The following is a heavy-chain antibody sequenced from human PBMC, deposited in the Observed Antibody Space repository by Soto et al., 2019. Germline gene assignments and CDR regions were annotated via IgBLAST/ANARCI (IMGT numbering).Heavy chain of an antibody. Sequence: GGSLRLSCAASGFTFSGYWMTWVRQAPGKGLEGVANISPDGSEEYYVDSVKGRFTISRDNAKNSLYLEMNSLRAGDTAVYYCSRGPNSAYSWLDPWGQGTLVTVSS. CDR3: SRGPNSAYSWLDP. CDR2: ISPDGSEE. CDR1: GFTFSGYW. J-gene: IGHJ5*02. V-gene: IGHV3-7*02. D-gene: IGHD5-12*01.